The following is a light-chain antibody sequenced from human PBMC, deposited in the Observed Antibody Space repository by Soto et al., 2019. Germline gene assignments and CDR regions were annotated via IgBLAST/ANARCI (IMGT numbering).Light chain of an antibody. J-gene: IGKJ3*01. CDR2: GAS. CDR3: QQYDRSLQFT. Sequence: EIVLTQSPGTLSLSPGERATLSSRASQSVSSDYLAWYQLKPGQAPRLLIYGASSRATGIPDRFSGSGSGTDFTLTISRLEPEDFAVYCCQQYDRSLQFTFGPGTKVDI. V-gene: IGKV3-20*01. CDR1: QSVSSDY.